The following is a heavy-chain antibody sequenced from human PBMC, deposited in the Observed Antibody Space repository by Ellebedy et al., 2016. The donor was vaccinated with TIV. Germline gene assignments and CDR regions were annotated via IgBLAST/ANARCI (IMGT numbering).Heavy chain of an antibody. V-gene: IGHV4-59*01. D-gene: IGHD3-10*01. J-gene: IGHJ6*02. CDR2: IYYSGST. Sequence: GSLRLXXTVSGGSISSYYWSWIRQPPGKGLEWIGYIYYSGSTNYNPSLKSRVTISVDTSKNQFSLKLSSVTAADTAVYYCARGPRITMVRGVQGDYGMDVWGQGTTVTVSS. CDR3: ARGPRITMVRGVQGDYGMDV. CDR1: GGSISSYY.